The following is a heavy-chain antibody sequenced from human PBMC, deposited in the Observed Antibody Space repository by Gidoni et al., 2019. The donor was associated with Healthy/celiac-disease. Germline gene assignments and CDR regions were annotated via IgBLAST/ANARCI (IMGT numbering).Heavy chain of an antibody. J-gene: IGHJ4*02. Sequence: QVQLPESGPGLVTLRGPCPSPALSLVAPSAVVTGGVGSASPPGKGLEWIGEIYHSGSTNYNPSLKSRVTRSVDKSKNQFSLKLSSVTAADTAVYYCAGEKDYGSGSNYWGQGTLVTVSS. D-gene: IGHD3-10*01. CDR3: AGEKDYGSGSNY. CDR1: VAPSAVVTG. CDR2: IYHSGST. V-gene: IGHV4-4*02.